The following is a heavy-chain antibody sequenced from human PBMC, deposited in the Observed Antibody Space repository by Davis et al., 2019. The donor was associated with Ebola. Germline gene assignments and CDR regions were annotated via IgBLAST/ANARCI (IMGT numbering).Heavy chain of an antibody. CDR1: GDRVSSGG. CDR3: ARGWLRTGMDV. V-gene: IGHV6-1*01. J-gene: IGHJ6*02. D-gene: IGHD5-12*01. Sequence: HSQTLSLTCAISGDRVSSGGWNWIRQSPSRGLEWLGRTYYTSRWNNDYALSVRSRITINADTSKNQLSLQLSSVTPEDTAVYYCARGWLRTGMDVWGEGTTVTV. CDR2: TYYTSRWNN.